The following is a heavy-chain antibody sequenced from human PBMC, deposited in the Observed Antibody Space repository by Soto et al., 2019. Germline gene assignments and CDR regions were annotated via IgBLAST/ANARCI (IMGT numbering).Heavy chain of an antibody. D-gene: IGHD2-15*01. CDR2: MNPNSGNT. CDR3: SRGYCSGGSCSDYYYYDMDV. V-gene: IGHV1-8*01. Sequence: ASVKVSCKASEYPFTNYEINWVRQATGQGLEWMGWMNPNSGNTGYAQKFQGRVTMTRDTSISTAYMELSSLRSEDTAVYYCSRGYCSGGSCSDYYYYDMDVWGQGTTVTVSS. J-gene: IGHJ6*02. CDR1: EYPFTNYE.